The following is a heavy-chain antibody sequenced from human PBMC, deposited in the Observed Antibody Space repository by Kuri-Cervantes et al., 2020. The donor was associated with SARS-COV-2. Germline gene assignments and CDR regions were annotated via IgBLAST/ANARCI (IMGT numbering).Heavy chain of an antibody. CDR2: IKQDGSEK. CDR3: ARVRSWDEYFDY. CDR1: GFTFSSYW. V-gene: IGHV3-7*01. D-gene: IGHD6-13*01. Sequence: GESLKISCAASGFTFSSYWMSWVRQAPGKGLEWVANIKQDGSEKYYLDSVKGRFTISRDNAKNSLYLQMNSLRAEDTAVYYCARVRSWDEYFDYWGQGTLVTVSS. J-gene: IGHJ4*02.